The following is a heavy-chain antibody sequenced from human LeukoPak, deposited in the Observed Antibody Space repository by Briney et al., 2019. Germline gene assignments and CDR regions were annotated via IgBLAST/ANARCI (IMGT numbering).Heavy chain of an antibody. CDR3: ARGSSYYDILTGYGDY. D-gene: IGHD3-9*01. Sequence: GASVKVSCKASGYTFTSYDINWVRQATGQGLEWVGWMNPNSGNTGYTQKFQGRVTITRNTSISTGYMELSSLRSEDTAVYYCARGSSYYDILTGYGDYWGQGTLVTVSS. CDR2: MNPNSGNT. J-gene: IGHJ4*02. V-gene: IGHV1-8*03. CDR1: GYTFTSYD.